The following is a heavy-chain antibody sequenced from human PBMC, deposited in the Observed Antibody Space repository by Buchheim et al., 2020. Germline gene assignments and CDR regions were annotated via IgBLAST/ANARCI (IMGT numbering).Heavy chain of an antibody. D-gene: IGHD3-10*01. V-gene: IGHV3-30*18. CDR3: AKEVKGITMVRGVITY. CDR2: ISYDGSNK. Sequence: QVQLVESGGGVVQPGRSLRLSCAASGFTFSSYGMHWVRQAPGKGLEWVAVISYDGSNKYYVDSVKGRLTISRDKSKNTLYLPMNSMGAEDTAVYYCAKEVKGITMVRGVITYWGQGTL. J-gene: IGHJ4*02. CDR1: GFTFSSYG.